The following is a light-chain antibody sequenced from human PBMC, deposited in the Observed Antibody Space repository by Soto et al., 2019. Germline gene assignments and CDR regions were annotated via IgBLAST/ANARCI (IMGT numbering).Light chain of an antibody. CDR2: EAT. J-gene: IGLJ1*01. CDR3: ASYAGTRIFV. V-gene: IGLV2-8*01. Sequence: QSVLTQPPSASGSPGQSLTISCTGTSSDVGFYNFVSWYQQRPGKAPKLVIYEATKRPSGVPDRFSGSKSGSTASLTVSGLQADDEADYYCASYAGTRIFVFGRGTKLTV. CDR1: SSDVGFYNF.